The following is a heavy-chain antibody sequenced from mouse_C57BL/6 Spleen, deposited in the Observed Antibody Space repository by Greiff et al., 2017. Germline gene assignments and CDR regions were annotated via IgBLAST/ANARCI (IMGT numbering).Heavy chain of an antibody. CDR3: TREGEYGNYVAWFAY. CDR1: GYTFTDYE. D-gene: IGHD2-1*01. V-gene: IGHV1-15*01. Sequence: VQLQQSGAELVRPGASVSLSCNASGYTFTDYEMHWVKQTPVHGLEWIGAIDPETGGTAYNQKFKGKAILTADKSSSTAYMELRSLTSEDSAVYYCTREGEYGNYVAWFAYWGQGTLVTVSA. CDR2: IDPETGGT. J-gene: IGHJ3*01.